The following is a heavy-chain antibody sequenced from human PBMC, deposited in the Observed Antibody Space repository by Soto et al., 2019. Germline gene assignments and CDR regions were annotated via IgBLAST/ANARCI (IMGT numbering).Heavy chain of an antibody. CDR2: ISAYNGNT. V-gene: IGHV1-18*01. D-gene: IGHD3-3*01. CDR1: GYTFTSYG. CDR3: ARDGYYDFWSGYHNWFDP. J-gene: IGHJ5*02. Sequence: QVQLVQSGAEVKKPGASVKVSCKASGYTFTSYGISWVRQAPGQGLEWMGWISAYNGNTNYAQKLQGRVTMTTDTSTSTAYMELRSLGSDDTAVYYCARDGYYDFWSGYHNWFDPWGQGTLVTVSS.